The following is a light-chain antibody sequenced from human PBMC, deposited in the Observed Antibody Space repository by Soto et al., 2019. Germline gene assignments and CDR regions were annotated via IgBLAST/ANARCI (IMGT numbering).Light chain of an antibody. CDR1: QSISSW. CDR2: DAS. J-gene: IGKJ1*01. Sequence: DIQMTQSPSTLSASVGDRVTITCRASQSISSWLAWYQQKPGKATKLLIYDASTLESGVPSRFSGSGTGTEFTLTISSLQPDDFATYYCQQYNSNSPWTFGQGTKVDI. V-gene: IGKV1-5*01. CDR3: QQYNSNSPWT.